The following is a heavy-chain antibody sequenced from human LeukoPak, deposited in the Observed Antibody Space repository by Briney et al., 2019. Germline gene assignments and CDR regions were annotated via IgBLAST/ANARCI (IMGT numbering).Heavy chain of an antibody. V-gene: IGHV4-59*01. J-gene: IGHJ4*02. CDR1: GGSISSYY. D-gene: IGHD2-15*01. CDR3: ARGVGYCSGGSCYTLYYFDY. Sequence: SETLSLTCTVSGGSISSYYWSWIRQPPGKGLEWIGYIYYSGSTNYNPSLKSRVTISGDTSKNQFSLKLSSVTAADTAVYYCARGVGYCSGGSCYTLYYFDYWGQGTLVTVSS. CDR2: IYYSGST.